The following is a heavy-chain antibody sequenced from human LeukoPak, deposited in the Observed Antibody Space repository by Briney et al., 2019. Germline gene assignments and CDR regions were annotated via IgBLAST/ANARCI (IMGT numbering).Heavy chain of an antibody. V-gene: IGHV3-23*01. D-gene: IGHD5-12*01. CDR1: GFTFNYFA. Sequence: AVSLTLSCCAYGFTFNYFAMNWLAPASGRGLEGVSTTNTSGISTYYADSVKGRFPISRANSKNTLYLQINSLRDGDTAVEFWAKDQHGYDKPIDSWGQGTLVTVSS. J-gene: IGHJ4*02. CDR2: TNTSGIST. CDR3: AKDQHGYDKPIDS.